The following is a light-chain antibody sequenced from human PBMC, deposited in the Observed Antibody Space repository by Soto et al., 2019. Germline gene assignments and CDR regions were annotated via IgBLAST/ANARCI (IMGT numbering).Light chain of an antibody. CDR3: QQYETSPFT. CDR2: GAS. J-gene: IGKJ2*01. V-gene: IGKV3-20*01. Sequence: EIVLTQSPGTLSLSPGERATLSCRTSHSVTSNYLAWYQQRPGQAPRLLIYGASSRATGIPDMFSGSGSGTDFPPTISGLELEVFAVFYCQQYETSPFTFGQGTKLEIK. CDR1: HSVTSNY.